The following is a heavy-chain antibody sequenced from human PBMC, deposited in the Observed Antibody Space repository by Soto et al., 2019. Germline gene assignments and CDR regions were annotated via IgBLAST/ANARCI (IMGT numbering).Heavy chain of an antibody. J-gene: IGHJ6*02. D-gene: IGHD6-19*01. Sequence: GESLKISCKGSGYSFISYWITWVRQMPGKGLEWMGRIDPSDSYNNYSPSFQGHVTISADKSTSTAYLQWTSLKASDTAMYYCARSRRGAYSSGWYSPSGYYNYGIDVWGQGTKVTVSS. V-gene: IGHV5-10-1*01. CDR1: GYSFISYW. CDR3: ARSRRGAYSSGWYSPSGYYNYGIDV. CDR2: IDPSDSYN.